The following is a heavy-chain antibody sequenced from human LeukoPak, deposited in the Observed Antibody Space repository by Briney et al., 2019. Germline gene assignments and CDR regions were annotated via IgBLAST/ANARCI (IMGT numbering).Heavy chain of an antibody. CDR2: INPNSGGT. V-gene: IGHV1-2*02. CDR1: GYTFTGYY. Sequence: ASVKVSCKASGYTFTGYYMHWVRQAPGQGLEWMGWINPNSGGTNYAQKFQGRVTMTRDTSISTAYMELSRLRSDDTAVYYCARDSSSWYGALPGFDPWGQGTLVTVSS. D-gene: IGHD6-13*01. CDR3: ARDSSSWYGALPGFDP. J-gene: IGHJ5*02.